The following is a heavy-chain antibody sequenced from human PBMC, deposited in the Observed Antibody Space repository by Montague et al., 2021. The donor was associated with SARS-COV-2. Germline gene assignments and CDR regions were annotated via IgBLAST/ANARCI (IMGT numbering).Heavy chain of an antibody. V-gene: IGHV4-59*08. CDR3: ARVDSSGPGEY. J-gene: IGHJ4*02. D-gene: IGHD3-22*01. CDR1: GGSMRSYF. CDR2: IYNSGSK. Sequence: SETLSLTCTVSGGSMRSYFWSWIRQPPGKGLEWIGYIYNSGSKNYNPSLKSRVTISVDTARNQFSLKLLSVTAADTAFYYCARVDSSGPGEYWGQGILVSVSS.